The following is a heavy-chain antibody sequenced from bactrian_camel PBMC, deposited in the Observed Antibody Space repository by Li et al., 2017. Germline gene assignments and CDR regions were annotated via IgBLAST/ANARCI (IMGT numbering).Heavy chain of an antibody. V-gene: IGHV3S53*01. CDR3: VADPSVFPVCRIGVMRMDY. J-gene: IGHJ4*01. CDR2: IDRDGIT. Sequence: VQLVESGGGLVQPGGSLRLSCEAPGYIDSNYCMGWFRQAPGKQREGVAGIDRDGITSYADSVKGRFVISQDRAKKTLYLQMDSLKPEDTAMYYCVADPSVFPVCRIGVMRMDYRGQGTQVTVS. CDR1: GYIDSNYC.